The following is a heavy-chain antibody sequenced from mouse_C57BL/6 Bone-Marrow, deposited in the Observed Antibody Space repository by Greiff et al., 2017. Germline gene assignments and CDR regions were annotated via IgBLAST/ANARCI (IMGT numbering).Heavy chain of an antibody. V-gene: IGHV1-81*01. J-gene: IGHJ2*01. CDR2: IYPRSGNT. CDR1: GYHFTSYG. D-gene: IGHD2-14*01. Sequence: VQLQESGAELARPGASVKLSCKASGYHFTSYGISWVKQRTGQGLEWIGEIYPRSGNTYYNEKFKGKATLTADKSSSTAYLELRSLTSEDSAVYFCARGGYDACSYYFDYWGQGTTLTVCS. CDR3: ARGGYDACSYYFDY.